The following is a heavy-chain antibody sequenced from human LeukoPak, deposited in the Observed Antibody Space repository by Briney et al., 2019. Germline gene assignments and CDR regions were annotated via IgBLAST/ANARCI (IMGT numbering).Heavy chain of an antibody. CDR1: GCSFSSYW. CDR2: IKQDGSEK. V-gene: IGHV3-7*01. CDR3: ARDSGDYDSNGYYPGNFDY. D-gene: IGHD3-22*01. Sequence: GESLTLSCAASGCSFSSYWMSWVRQAPGKGLEWVGNIKQDGSEKYYVDSVKGGFTISRDSANTSLYLQMNSLRAEATAVSYCARDSGDYDSNGYYPGNFDYWGQGTLVTVSS. J-gene: IGHJ4*02.